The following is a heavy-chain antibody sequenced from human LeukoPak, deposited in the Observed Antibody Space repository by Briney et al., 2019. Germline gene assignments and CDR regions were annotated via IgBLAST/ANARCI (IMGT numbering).Heavy chain of an antibody. CDR1: GGSISSGGYY. V-gene: IGHV4-31*03. D-gene: IGHD1-26*01. CDR3: ARSVISGSYYGFEDY. J-gene: IGHJ4*02. CDR2: IYYSGST. Sequence: SQTLSLTCTVSGGSISSGGYYWSWIRQHPGKGLEWIGYIYYSGSTYYNPSLKSRVTISVDTSKNQFSLKLSSVTAADTAVYYCARSVISGSYYGFEDYWGQGTLVTVSS.